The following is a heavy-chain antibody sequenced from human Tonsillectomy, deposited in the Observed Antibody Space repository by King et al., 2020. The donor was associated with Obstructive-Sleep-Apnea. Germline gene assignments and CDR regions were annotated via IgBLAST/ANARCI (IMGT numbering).Heavy chain of an antibody. V-gene: IGHV4-39*07. J-gene: IGHJ2*01. Sequence: QLQESGPGLVKPSETLSLTCSVSGGSISNSPYYWGWIRQPPEKGLEWIASISYRGSSYYNTSLKSRVTISVDTSKNQFSLRLNSVTAADTAVYYCAREAEQGGSSGVRYFDLWGRATLVTVSS. CDR1: GGSISNSPYY. D-gene: IGHD1-26*01. CDR3: AREAEQGGSSGVRYFDL. CDR2: ISYRGSS.